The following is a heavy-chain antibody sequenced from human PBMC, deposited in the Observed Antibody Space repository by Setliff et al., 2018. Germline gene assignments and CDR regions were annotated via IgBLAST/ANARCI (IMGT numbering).Heavy chain of an antibody. CDR2: INTGGGSA. D-gene: IGHD6-13*01. J-gene: IGHJ4*02. Sequence: ASVKVSCKASGYAFTSYYMYWVRQAPGQGLEWMGTINTGGGSASIVDQFQGRVTMTRDTSTSTIYLELNSLTSDDTAVYYCARGGVAAAGRKGVFEYWGQGTLVTVSS. CDR3: ARGGVAAAGRKGVFEY. V-gene: IGHV1-46*01. CDR1: GYAFTSYY.